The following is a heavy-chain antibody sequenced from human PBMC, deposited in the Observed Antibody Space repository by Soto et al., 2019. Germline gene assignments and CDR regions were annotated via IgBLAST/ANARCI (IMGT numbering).Heavy chain of an antibody. D-gene: IGHD3-3*01. V-gene: IGHV3-23*01. CDR2: ISGSGGTT. CDR3: AKDFWSGYDYFDY. Sequence: EVQLLESGGGLVQPGGSLRLSCAASGFTFSTYAMSWVRQAPGKGLEWVSGISGSGGTTYYADSVKGRFTISRDNSKNTLYLQMNSLRAEDTAVYYCAKDFWSGYDYFDYWGQGTLVTVSS. CDR1: GFTFSTYA. J-gene: IGHJ4*02.